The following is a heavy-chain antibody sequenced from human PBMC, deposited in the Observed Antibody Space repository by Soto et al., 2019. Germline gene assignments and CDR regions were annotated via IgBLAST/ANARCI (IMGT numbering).Heavy chain of an antibody. D-gene: IGHD6-13*01. CDR1: GFTFSSYA. CDR2: ISGSGGST. V-gene: IGHV3-23*01. J-gene: IGHJ6*02. CDR3: AKRLHSSSWYSILAPDHINYYYGMDV. Sequence: HPGGSLRLSCAASGFTFSSYAMSWVRQAPGKGLEWVSAISGSGGSTYYADSVKGRFTISRDNSKNTLYLQMNSLRAEDTAVYYCAKRLHSSSWYSILAPDHINYYYGMDVWGQGTTVTVSS.